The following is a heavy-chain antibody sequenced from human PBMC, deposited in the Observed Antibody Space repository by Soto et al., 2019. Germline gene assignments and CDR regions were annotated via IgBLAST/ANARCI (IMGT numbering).Heavy chain of an antibody. J-gene: IGHJ6*02. CDR3: ARGTTTSAFSAMDV. D-gene: IGHD1-1*01. Sequence: GGSLRLSCAASGFTFSYHALNWVRQAPGKGLEWVAVISYDGDNKYIAESVKGRFTISRDNSKNTVSLQMNSLRAEDTAMYFCARGTTTSAFSAMDVWGQGTTVTVSS. CDR1: GFTFSYHA. V-gene: IGHV3-30-3*01. CDR2: ISYDGDNK.